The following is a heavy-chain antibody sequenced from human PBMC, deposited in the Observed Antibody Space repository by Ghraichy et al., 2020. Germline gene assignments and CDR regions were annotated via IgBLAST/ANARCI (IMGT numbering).Heavy chain of an antibody. Sequence: SETLSLTCTVSGGSISSSSYYWGWIRQPPGKGLEWIGSIYYSGSTYYNPSLKSRVTISVDTSKNQFSLKLSSVTAADTAVYHCARHSPRTSDWYVDFDYWGLGTLVTVSS. V-gene: IGHV4-39*01. CDR1: GGSISSSSYY. CDR3: ARHSPRTSDWYVDFDY. D-gene: IGHD6-19*01. CDR2: IYYSGST. J-gene: IGHJ4*02.